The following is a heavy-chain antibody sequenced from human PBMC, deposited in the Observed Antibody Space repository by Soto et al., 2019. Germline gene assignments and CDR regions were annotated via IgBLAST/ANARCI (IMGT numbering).Heavy chain of an antibody. CDR1: GVSISSYY. CDR2: MYDSGST. CDR3: ARRGRGEAAGPIDY. V-gene: IGHV4-59*01. Sequence: SETLSLTCTVSGVSISSYYWSWIRQSPGKGLEWIGYMYDSGSTKSNPSLKSRVTISRDTSKNQFSLKLRSVTAADTAVYYCARRGRGEAAGPIDYWGQGTLVTVSS. D-gene: IGHD6-13*01. J-gene: IGHJ4*02.